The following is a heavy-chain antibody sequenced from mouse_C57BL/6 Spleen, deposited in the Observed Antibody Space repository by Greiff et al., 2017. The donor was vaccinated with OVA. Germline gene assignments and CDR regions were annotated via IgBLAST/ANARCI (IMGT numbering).Heavy chain of an antibody. V-gene: IGHV14-2*01. CDR3: ASYYGSSSFAY. D-gene: IGHD1-1*01. J-gene: IGHJ3*01. Sequence: VQLQQSGAELVKPGASVKLSCTASGFNIKDYYMHWVKQRTEQGLEWIGRIDPEDGETKYAPKLQSKATITADTSSTTAYLQLSSLTSEDTAFYYCASYYGSSSFAYWGQGTLVTVSA. CDR2: IDPEDGET. CDR1: GFNIKDYY.